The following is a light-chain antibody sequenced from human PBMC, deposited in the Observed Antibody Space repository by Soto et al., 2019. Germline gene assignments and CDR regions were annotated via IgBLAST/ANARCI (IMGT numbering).Light chain of an antibody. CDR1: QSLLHSNGYNY. V-gene: IGKV2-28*01. Sequence: DIVMTQSPLSLPVTPGEPASISCRSSQSLLHSNGYNYLDWYLQKPGQSPQVLIYLGSNRASGAPDRFSGSGSGTDFTLKISRVEAEDVGVYYCMQPLQTPWTFGQGTKVEIK. CDR2: LGS. J-gene: IGKJ1*01. CDR3: MQPLQTPWT.